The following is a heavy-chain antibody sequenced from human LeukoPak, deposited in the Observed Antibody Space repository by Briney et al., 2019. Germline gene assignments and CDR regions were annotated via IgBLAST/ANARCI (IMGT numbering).Heavy chain of an antibody. Sequence: SETLSLTCAVDAGSFSGYYSSWIRRPPGKGREWIGEINHSGSTTYNPSPKRRAPIPVDTSKNQFSLKLSSVTAADTAVYDCASHHGEYISSWHYFDYWGQGTLVTVSS. CDR3: ASHHGEYISSWHYFDY. J-gene: IGHJ4*02. CDR1: AGSFSGYY. CDR2: INHSGST. D-gene: IGHD6-13*01. V-gene: IGHV4-34*01.